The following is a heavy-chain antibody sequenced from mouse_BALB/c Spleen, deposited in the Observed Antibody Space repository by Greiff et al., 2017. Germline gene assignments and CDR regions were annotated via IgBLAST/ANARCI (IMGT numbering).Heavy chain of an antibody. CDR2: ISDGGSYT. CDR3: ARLGFAY. CDR1: GFTFSDYY. Sequence: EVKVEESGGGLVKPGGSLKLSCAASGFTFSDYYMYWVRQTPEKRLEWVATISDGGSYTYYPDSVKGRFTISRDNAKNNLYLQMSSLKSEDTAMYYCARLGFAYWGQGTLVTVSA. J-gene: IGHJ3*01. V-gene: IGHV5-4*02.